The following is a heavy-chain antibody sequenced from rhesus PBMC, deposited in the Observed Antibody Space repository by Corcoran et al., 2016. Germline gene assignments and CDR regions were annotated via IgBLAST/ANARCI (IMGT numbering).Heavy chain of an antibody. CDR1: GGSISDSYW. J-gene: IGHJ4*01. Sequence: QVQLQESGPGVVKPSETLSLTCAVSGGSISDSYWWSWIRQPPGKGLEGIGDIYGTNYNPALKILVTISKDTSQNQFSVKLSSVTAADTAVYYCARRGFSVYSSGWYHFDYWGQGVLVTVSS. CDR2: IYGT. D-gene: IGHD6-31*01. CDR3: ARRGFSVYSSGWYHFDY. V-gene: IGHV4S10*01.